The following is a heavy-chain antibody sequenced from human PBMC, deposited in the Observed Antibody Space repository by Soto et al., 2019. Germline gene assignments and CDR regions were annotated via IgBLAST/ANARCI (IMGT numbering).Heavy chain of an antibody. Sequence: SVKVSCKASGFTFTSSAVQWVRQARGQRLEWIGWIVVGSGNTNYAQKFQERVTITRDMSTSTAYMELSSLRSEDTAVYYCAAALEPYNWFDPWGQGTLVTVSS. CDR2: IVVGSGNT. D-gene: IGHD3-3*01. CDR3: AAALEPYNWFDP. J-gene: IGHJ5*02. CDR1: GFTFTSSA. V-gene: IGHV1-58*01.